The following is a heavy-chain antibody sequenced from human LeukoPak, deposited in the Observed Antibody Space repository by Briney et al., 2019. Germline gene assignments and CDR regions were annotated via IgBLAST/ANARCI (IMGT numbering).Heavy chain of an antibody. CDR3: TRGDSSSKIDY. D-gene: IGHD6-6*01. Sequence: PGGSLRLSCAAPGFTFRGYWMSWVRQAPGKGLEWVANIKEDGSEKYYVDSVKGRFTISRDNAKNSLNLQTDSLRVEDTAVYYCTRGDSSSKIDYWGQGTLVTVSS. J-gene: IGHJ4*02. V-gene: IGHV3-7*01. CDR1: GFTFRGYW. CDR2: IKEDGSEK.